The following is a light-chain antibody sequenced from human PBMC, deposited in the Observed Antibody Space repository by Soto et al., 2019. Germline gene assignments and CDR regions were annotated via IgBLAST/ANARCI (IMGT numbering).Light chain of an antibody. V-gene: IGLV2-14*01. J-gene: IGLJ1*01. CDR3: SSYTSSSTYV. Sequence: QSVLTQPASVSGSPGQSITISCTGTSSDVGGYNCVSWYQQHPSKAPKLMIYDVSNRPSGVSNRFSGSKSGNTASLTISGLQAEDEADYYCSSYTSSSTYVFGTGTKATVL. CDR1: SSDVGGYNC. CDR2: DVS.